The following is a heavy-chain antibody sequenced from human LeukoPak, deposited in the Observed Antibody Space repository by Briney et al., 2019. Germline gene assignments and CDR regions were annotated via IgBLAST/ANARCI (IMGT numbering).Heavy chain of an antibody. CDR2: MNPNSGNT. D-gene: IGHD3-22*01. Sequence: ASVTVSCKASGYTFTSYDINWVRQATGQGLEGMGWMNPNSGNTDHAQKFQGRVTMTRNTSISTAYMELSSLRSEDTAVYYCARRAHYYDSSGYYYVGNAFDIWGQGTMVTVSS. J-gene: IGHJ3*02. CDR1: GYTFTSYD. CDR3: ARRAHYYDSSGYYYVGNAFDI. V-gene: IGHV1-8*01.